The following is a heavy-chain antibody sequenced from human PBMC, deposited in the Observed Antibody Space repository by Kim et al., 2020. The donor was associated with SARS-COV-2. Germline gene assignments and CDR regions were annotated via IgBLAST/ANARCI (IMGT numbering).Heavy chain of an antibody. CDR1: GYTFTSYD. V-gene: IGHV1-8*01. CDR3: ARGLLVRGVFYYYYYMDV. Sequence: ASVKVSCKASGYTFTSYDINWVRQATGQGLEWMGLMNPNSGNTGYAQKFQGRVTMTRNTSISTAYMELSSLRSEDTAVYYCARGLLVRGVFYYYYYMDVWGKGTTVTVSS. D-gene: IGHD3-10*01. J-gene: IGHJ6*03. CDR2: MNPNSGNT.